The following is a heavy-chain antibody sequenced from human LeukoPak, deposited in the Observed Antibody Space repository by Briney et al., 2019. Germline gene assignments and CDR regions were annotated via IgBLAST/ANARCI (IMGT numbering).Heavy chain of an antibody. CDR1: GFTFSSYW. V-gene: IGHV3-30*02. Sequence: GGSLRLSCAASGFTFSSYWMSWVRQAPGKGLEWVAFIRYDGSNKYYADSVKGRFTISRDNSKSTLYLQMNSLRAEDTAVYYCAKDFFSSSSGGGFDYWGQGTLVTVSS. CDR2: IRYDGSNK. CDR3: AKDFFSSSSGGGFDY. D-gene: IGHD6-6*01. J-gene: IGHJ4*02.